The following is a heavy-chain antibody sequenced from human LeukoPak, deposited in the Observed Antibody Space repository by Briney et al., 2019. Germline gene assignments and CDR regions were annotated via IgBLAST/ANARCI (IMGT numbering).Heavy chain of an antibody. CDR3: ARDSYDSSGYCLDY. D-gene: IGHD3-22*01. CDR2: IWYDGSNK. CDR1: GFTFSSYG. V-gene: IGHV3-33*01. Sequence: GSPRPPCSAAGFTFSSYGMPWVRQGPGQGVEGGAVIWYDGSNKYYADSVKGRFTISRDNSKNTLYLQMNSLRAEDTAVYYCARDSYDSSGYCLDYWGQGTLVTVSS. J-gene: IGHJ4*02.